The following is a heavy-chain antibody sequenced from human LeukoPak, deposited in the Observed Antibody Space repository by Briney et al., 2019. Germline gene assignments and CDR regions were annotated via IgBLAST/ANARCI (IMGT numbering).Heavy chain of an antibody. Sequence: SETLSLTCAVYGGSFSGYYWSWIRQPPGKGLEWIGEINHSGSTNYNPSLKSRVTISVDTSKDQFSLKLSSVTAADTAVYYCARARSDFWSGYYLDYWGQGTLVTVSS. V-gene: IGHV4-34*01. D-gene: IGHD3-3*01. CDR2: INHSGST. CDR3: ARARSDFWSGYYLDY. J-gene: IGHJ4*02. CDR1: GGSFSGYY.